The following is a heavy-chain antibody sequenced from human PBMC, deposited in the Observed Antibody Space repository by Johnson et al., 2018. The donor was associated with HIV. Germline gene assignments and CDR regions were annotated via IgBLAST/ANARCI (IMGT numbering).Heavy chain of an antibody. D-gene: IGHD6-13*01. V-gene: IGHV3-66*01. J-gene: IGHJ3*02. CDR2: IYSGGST. CDR3: ARDFRDSSSWYDAFDI. CDR1: GFNVSGNY. Sequence: EQLVESGGGLVQPGGSLRLSCVASGFNVSGNYMSWVRQAPGRGLEWVSVIYSGGSTYYADSVKGRFTISRDNSKNTLYLQMNTLRAEDTAVYYYARDFRDSSSWYDAFDIWGQGTMVTVSS.